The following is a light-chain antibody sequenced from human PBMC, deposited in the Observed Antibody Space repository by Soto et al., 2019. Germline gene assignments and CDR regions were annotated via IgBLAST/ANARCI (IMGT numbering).Light chain of an antibody. CDR1: QRVSRN. Sequence: EIVMTQSPATLSVSPGERATLSCRASQRVSRNLAWYQQKPGQAPRLLIYGASTRATGIPARLSGSGSETEFTLTISGLQSEDFAVYYCQQYNNWPPYTFGQGTKLEIK. CDR2: GAS. V-gene: IGKV3-15*01. CDR3: QQYNNWPPYT. J-gene: IGKJ2*01.